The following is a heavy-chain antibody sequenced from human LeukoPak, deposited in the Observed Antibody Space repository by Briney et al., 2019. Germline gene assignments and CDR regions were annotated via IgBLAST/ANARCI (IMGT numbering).Heavy chain of an antibody. V-gene: IGHV4-39*01. CDR1: GGSISSSSYY. CDR2: IYYSGST. J-gene: IGHJ4*02. CDR3: ASPSSSSGVDY. Sequence: PSETLSLTCTVSGGSISSSSYYWGWIRQPPGTGLEWIGSIYYSGSTYYNPSLKSRVTISVDTSKNQFSLKLSSVTAADTAVYYCASPSSSSGVDYWGQGTLVTVSS. D-gene: IGHD6-6*01.